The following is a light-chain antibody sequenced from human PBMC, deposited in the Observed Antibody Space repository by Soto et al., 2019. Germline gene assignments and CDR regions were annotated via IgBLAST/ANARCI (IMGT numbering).Light chain of an antibody. V-gene: IGKV3-20*01. CDR3: QQYGSLSWT. Sequence: DIVFTQSPCTLSLSPGERATLSCRASQSVSSNYLAWYQQKPGQAPRLLIYGASTRATGVPDRFSGSGSGTDFTLTISRLEPEDFAVYHCQQYGSLSWTFGQGTKV. CDR2: GAS. CDR1: QSVSSNY. J-gene: IGKJ1*01.